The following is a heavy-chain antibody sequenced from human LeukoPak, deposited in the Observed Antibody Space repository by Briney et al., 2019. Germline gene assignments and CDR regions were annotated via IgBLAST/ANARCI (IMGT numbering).Heavy chain of an antibody. CDR2: ISYSGST. CDR1: RGSVSSGDYY. D-gene: IGHD3-22*01. Sequence: SETLSLTCTVSRGSVSSGDYYWTWIRQPPGKGLEWIGYISYSGSTNYNPSLKSRVTISIDTSKNQISLKLSSVTAADTAVYYCARDPPPDYDSSGAHSYWGQETLVTVSS. V-gene: IGHV4-61*08. CDR3: ARDPPPDYDSSGAHSY. J-gene: IGHJ4*02.